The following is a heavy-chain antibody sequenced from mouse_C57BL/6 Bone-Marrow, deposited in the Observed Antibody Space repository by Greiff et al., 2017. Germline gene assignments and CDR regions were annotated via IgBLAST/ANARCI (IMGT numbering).Heavy chain of an antibody. J-gene: IGHJ3*01. CDR3: ARPSTMITTAWFAY. CDR2: INSDGGST. V-gene: IGHV5-2*01. D-gene: IGHD2-4*01. CDR1: EYEFPSHD. Sequence: EVQGVESGGGLVQPGESLKLSCESNEYEFPSHDMSWVRKTPEKRLELVAAINSDGGSTYYPDTMERRFIISRDNTKKTLYLQMSSLRSEDTALYYCARPSTMITTAWFAYWGQGTLVTVSA.